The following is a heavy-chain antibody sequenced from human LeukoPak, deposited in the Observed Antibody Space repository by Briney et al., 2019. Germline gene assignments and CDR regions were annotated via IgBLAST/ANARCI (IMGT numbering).Heavy chain of an antibody. J-gene: IGHJ4*02. CDR3: ADPPSDY. V-gene: IGHV3-7*01. Sequence: GGSLRLSCAASGFKFNRKWMTWVRQAPGKGLEWVANTNQDGSEKYYVDSVKGRFTISRDNAKSALYLEMSGLRAEDTAVYYCADPPSDYWGQGTLVAVSS. CDR1: GFKFNRKW. CDR2: TNQDGSEK.